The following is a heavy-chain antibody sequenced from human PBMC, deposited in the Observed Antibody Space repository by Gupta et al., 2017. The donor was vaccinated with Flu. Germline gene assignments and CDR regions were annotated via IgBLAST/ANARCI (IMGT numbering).Heavy chain of an antibody. CDR2: ISGNT. CDR3: VRWVGGLMYYFDY. Sequence: VQLVQSGPEVKKPGASVRVSCKTSDYTFSRYGISWVRQAPGQGLEWMGWISGNTNYAQKFQGRISMTSDTSTATAYMELRSLTSDDSAIYYCVRWVGGLMYYFDYWGQGTLITVSS. D-gene: IGHD4-23*01. J-gene: IGHJ4*02. V-gene: IGHV1-18*01. CDR1: DYTFSRYG.